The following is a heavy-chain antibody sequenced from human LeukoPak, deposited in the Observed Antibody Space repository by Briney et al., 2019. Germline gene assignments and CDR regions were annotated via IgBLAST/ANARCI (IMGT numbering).Heavy chain of an antibody. Sequence: PGGSLRLSCAASGFTFSNYVMGWVRQDPGKGLQWVSIINGSGSFTSYADSVKGRLTISRDNSKNTMYLQMNSLRAEDTAVYYCVRDGFRASRNYFYSGMDVWGQGTTVTVSS. CDR3: VRDGFRASRNYFYSGMDV. D-gene: IGHD3-10*01. J-gene: IGHJ6*02. CDR1: GFTFSNYV. CDR2: INGSGSFT. V-gene: IGHV3-23*05.